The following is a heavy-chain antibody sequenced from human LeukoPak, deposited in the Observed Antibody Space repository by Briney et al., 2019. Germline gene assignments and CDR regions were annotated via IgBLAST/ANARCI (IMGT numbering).Heavy chain of an antibody. CDR1: GGSISSYY. CDR2: IYTSGST. CDR3: ARQRGSSSWFYYFDY. D-gene: IGHD6-13*01. Sequence: SETLSLTCTVSGGSISSYYWSWIRQPAGKGLEWIGRIYTSGSTNYNPSLKSRVTMSVDTSKNQFSLKLSSVTAADTAVYYCARQRGSSSWFYYFDYWGQGTLVTVSS. J-gene: IGHJ4*02. V-gene: IGHV4-4*07.